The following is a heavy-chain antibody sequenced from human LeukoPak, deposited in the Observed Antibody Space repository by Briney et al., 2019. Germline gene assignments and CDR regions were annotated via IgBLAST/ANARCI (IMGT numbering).Heavy chain of an antibody. V-gene: IGHV3-7*01. CDR1: GFTFSSYW. J-gene: IGHJ6*03. CDR3: ARDSGAGGYYYYYNMDV. D-gene: IGHD5-12*01. CDR2: IKQDGSEK. Sequence: GGSLRLSCAASGFTFSSYWMSWVRQAPGKGLEWVANIKQDGSEKYYVDSVKGRFTISRDNAKNSLYLQMNSLRAEDTAVYYCARDSGAGGYYYYYNMDVWGKGTTVTVSS.